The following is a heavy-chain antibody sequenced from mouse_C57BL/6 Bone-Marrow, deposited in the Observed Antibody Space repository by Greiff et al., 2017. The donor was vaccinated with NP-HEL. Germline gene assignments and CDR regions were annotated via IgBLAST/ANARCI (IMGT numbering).Heavy chain of an antibody. CDR1: GYTFTSYW. D-gene: IGHD2-1*01. CDR2: IYPGSGST. J-gene: IGHJ4*01. Sequence: VQLQQPGAELVKPGASVKMSCKASGYTFTSYWITWVKQRPGQGLEWIGDIYPGSGSTNYNKKFKSKATLTVDTSSSTAYMQLSSLTSEDSAVYYCATIYYGNYDAMDYWGQGTSVTVSS. CDR3: ATIYYGNYDAMDY. V-gene: IGHV1-55*01.